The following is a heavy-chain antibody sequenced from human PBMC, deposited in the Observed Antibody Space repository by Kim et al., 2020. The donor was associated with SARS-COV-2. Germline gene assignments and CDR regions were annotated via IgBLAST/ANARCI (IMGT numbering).Heavy chain of an antibody. D-gene: IGHD2-15*01. CDR2: IYYSGAT. CDR1: GASITSSGYY. V-gene: IGHV4-39*07. CDR3: AGRPAGYGGRWNS. Sequence: SETLSLTCVVSGASITSSGYYWGWIRQPPGKGLEWIGSIYYSGATYYNPSLRSRLTMSLDTSKNQFSLRVSLLTSADSAVYYVAGRPAGYGGRWNSWA. J-gene: IGHJ5*01.